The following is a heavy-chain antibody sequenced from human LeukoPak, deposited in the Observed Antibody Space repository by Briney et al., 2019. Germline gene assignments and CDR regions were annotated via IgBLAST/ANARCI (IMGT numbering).Heavy chain of an antibody. D-gene: IGHD6-19*01. Sequence: SETLSLTCAVYGGSFSGYYWSWIRQPPGKGLEWIGEINHSGSTNYNPSLKSRVTISVDTSKNQFSLKLSSVTAADTAVYYCTRERMRRWVGSGWYKGWFDPWGQGTLVTVSS. CDR3: TRERMRRWVGSGWYKGWFDP. CDR1: GGSFSGYY. V-gene: IGHV4-34*01. J-gene: IGHJ5*02. CDR2: INHSGST.